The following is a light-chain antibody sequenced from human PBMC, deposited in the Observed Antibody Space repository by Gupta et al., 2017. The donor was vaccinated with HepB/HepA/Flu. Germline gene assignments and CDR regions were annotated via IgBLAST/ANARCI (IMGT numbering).Light chain of an antibody. V-gene: IGLV1-47*01. CDR1: RSNIGSNY. J-gene: IGLJ2*01. CDR2: RNN. Sequence: QSVLTQPPSASGTPGQRVTISCSGRRSNIGSNYVYWYQQLPGTAPKLLIYRNNQRPSGVPDRFSGSKSGTSASLAISGLRSEDEADYYCAAWDDSLSGRVVFGGGTKLTVL. CDR3: AAWDDSLSGRVV.